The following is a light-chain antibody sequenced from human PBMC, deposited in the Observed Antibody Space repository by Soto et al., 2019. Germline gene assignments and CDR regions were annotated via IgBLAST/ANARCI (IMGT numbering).Light chain of an antibody. CDR3: QQYYTYSRT. CDR1: QSVNSW. J-gene: IGKJ1*01. Sequence: DIQMTQSPSSLSASVGDRVTITCRASQSVNSWLAWYQQKPGKAPKLLIYDASSLEGGVPSRFSGSGSGTEFTLTVSSLQPDDFATYYCQQYYTYSRTFGQGTKVDIK. CDR2: DAS. V-gene: IGKV1-5*01.